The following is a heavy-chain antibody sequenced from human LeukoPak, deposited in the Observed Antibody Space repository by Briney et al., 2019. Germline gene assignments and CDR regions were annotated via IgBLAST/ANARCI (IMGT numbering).Heavy chain of an antibody. J-gene: IGHJ6*02. CDR3: ARDRLGLAAAGTGYYYGIDV. V-gene: IGHV3-21*01. D-gene: IGHD6-13*01. CDR1: GFTFSSYS. CDR2: ISSSSSYI. Sequence: KAGGSLRLSCAASGFTFSSYSMNWVRQAPGKGLEWVSSISSSSSYIYYADSVKGRFTISRDNAKNSLYLQMNSLRAEDTAVYYCARDRLGLAAAGTGYYYGIDVWGQGTTVTVSS.